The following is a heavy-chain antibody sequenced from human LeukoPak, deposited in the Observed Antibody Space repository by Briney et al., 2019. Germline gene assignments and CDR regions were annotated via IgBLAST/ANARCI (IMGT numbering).Heavy chain of an antibody. CDR1: GGSFSGYY. CDR3: ARDLTGDGYYYYYYGMDV. CDR2: INHSGST. Sequence: PSETLSLTCAVYGGSFSGYYWSWIRQPPGKGLEWIGEINHSGSTNYNPSLKSRVTISVDTSKNQFSLKLSSVTAADTAVYYCARDLTGDGYYYYYYGMDVWGQGTTVTVSS. J-gene: IGHJ6*02. V-gene: IGHV4-34*01. D-gene: IGHD7-27*01.